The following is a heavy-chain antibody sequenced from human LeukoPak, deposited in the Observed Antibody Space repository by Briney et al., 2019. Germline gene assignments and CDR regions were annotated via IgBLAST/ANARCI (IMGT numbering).Heavy chain of an antibody. J-gene: IGHJ3*02. CDR1: GDTFTSYG. V-gene: IGHV1-18*01. D-gene: IGHD1-26*01. CDR3: ARNNSGSYFLGIGDAFDI. Sequence: DSVKVSCKVYGDTFTSYGMSWVRQAPGQGLEWMGGITNYNGNKNYAQRLQGRVTMTTYTSTRTAYIELRSLRSDDTAVYYCARNNSGSYFLGIGDAFDIWGQGTMVTVSS. CDR2: ITNYNGNK.